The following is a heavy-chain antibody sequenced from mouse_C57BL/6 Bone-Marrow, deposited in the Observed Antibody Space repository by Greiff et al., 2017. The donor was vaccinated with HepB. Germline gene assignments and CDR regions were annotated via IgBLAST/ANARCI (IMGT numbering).Heavy chain of an antibody. D-gene: IGHD1-1*01. CDR1: GFTFSDYY. J-gene: IGHJ2*01. CDR2: ISNGGGST. CDR3: ARRGDYYGSSFDY. V-gene: IGHV5-12*01. Sequence: EVMLVESGGGLVQPGGSLKLSCAASGFTFSDYYMYWVRQTPEKRLEWVAYISNGGGSTYYPDTVKGRFTISRDNAKNTLYLQMSRLKSEDTAMYYWARRGDYYGSSFDYWGQGTTLTVSS.